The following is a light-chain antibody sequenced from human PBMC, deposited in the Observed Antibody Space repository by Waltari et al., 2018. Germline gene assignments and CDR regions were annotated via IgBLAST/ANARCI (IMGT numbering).Light chain of an antibody. V-gene: IGKV1-9*01. J-gene: IGKJ2*01. CDR3: QQLSTYPWS. CDR2: AAS. Sequence: EIQLTQSPSSLSASVGDRVTITGRASQGVNSFLAWYQQKPRKAPKLLIYAASTLQSVVPSRFRGSGAVTEVTLTITSLQPEDFAAYSCQQLSTYPWSFGQGTRLEIK. CDR1: QGVNSF.